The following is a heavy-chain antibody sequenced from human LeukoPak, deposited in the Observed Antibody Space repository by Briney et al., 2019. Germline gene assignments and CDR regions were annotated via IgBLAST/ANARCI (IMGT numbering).Heavy chain of an antibody. D-gene: IGHD1-26*01. V-gene: IGHV1-18*01. CDR3: ARGSRTYSGSYWGIGDDAFDV. CDR1: GYTFTSYG. J-gene: IGHJ3*01. Sequence: ASVKVSCKASGYTFTSYGISWVRQAPGQGLEWMGWISAYNGNTNYAQKLQGRVTMTTDTSTSTAYMELRSLRSDDTAVYYCARGSRTYSGSYWGIGDDAFDVWGQGTMVTVSS. CDR2: ISAYNGNT.